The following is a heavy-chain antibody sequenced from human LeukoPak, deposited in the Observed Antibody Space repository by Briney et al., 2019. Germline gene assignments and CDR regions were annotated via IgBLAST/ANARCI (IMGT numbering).Heavy chain of an antibody. CDR3: AREANCYGSGSYFEGTFDY. V-gene: IGHV4-59*11. J-gene: IGHJ4*02. CDR1: GVSISTHY. CDR2: IYHNGIT. D-gene: IGHD3-10*01. Sequence: ASETLSLTCNVSGVSISTHYWSWIRQSPGKGLEWIGYIYHNGITNYNPSLESRVTISIDTSKNEFSLKLTSVIAADTAVYFCAREANCYGSGSYFEGTFDYWGQGSLVTVSS.